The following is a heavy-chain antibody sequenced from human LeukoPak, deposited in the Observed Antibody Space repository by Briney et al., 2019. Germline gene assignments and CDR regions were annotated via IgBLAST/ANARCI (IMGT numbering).Heavy chain of an antibody. CDR3: ARVLIAARPGEFRYYGMDV. J-gene: IGHJ6*02. D-gene: IGHD6-6*01. V-gene: IGHV3-7*01. Sequence: GGSLRLSCAASGFTFSSYWMSWVRQAPGKGLEWVANMKQDGSEKYYVDSVKGRFTISRDNAKNSLYLQMNSLRAEDTAVYYCARVLIAARPGEFRYYGMDVWGQGTTVTVSS. CDR1: GFTFSSYW. CDR2: MKQDGSEK.